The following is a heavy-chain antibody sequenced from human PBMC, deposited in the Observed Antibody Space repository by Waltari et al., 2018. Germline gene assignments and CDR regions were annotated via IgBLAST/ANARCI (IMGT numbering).Heavy chain of an antibody. D-gene: IGHD2-15*01. CDR3: ARGGYCSGSTCATRHFDY. Sequence: EVQLVESGGGLVKPGGSLRLSCAASRFSFSTYSMSWVRQAPGKGLEWVSIISSSSDYIFYADSVKGRFTISRDNAENSLYLQMNSLGADDTAVYYCARGGYCSGSTCATRHFDYWGQGTLVTVSS. CDR2: ISSSSDYI. CDR1: RFSFSTYS. J-gene: IGHJ4*02. V-gene: IGHV3-21*01.